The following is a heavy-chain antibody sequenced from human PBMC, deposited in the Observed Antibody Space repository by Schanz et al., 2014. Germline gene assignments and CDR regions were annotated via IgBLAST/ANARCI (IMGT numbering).Heavy chain of an antibody. J-gene: IGHJ3*02. V-gene: IGHV3-21*01. CDR3: ARRKHAFDI. CDR1: GFTFSSYT. CDR2: ISSTSTYL. Sequence: EVQLVESGGGLVKPGDSLRLSCAASGFTFSSYTMKWVRQAPGKGLEWVSSISSTSTYLYYADSVKGRFTISRDNSENTLFLEMNSLRLEDTAVYYCARRKHAFDIWGQGTVVTVSS.